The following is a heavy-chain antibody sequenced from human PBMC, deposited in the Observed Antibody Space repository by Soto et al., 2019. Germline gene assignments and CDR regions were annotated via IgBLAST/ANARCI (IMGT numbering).Heavy chain of an antibody. J-gene: IGHJ4*02. V-gene: IGHV2-5*02. CDR2: IYWDDDK. D-gene: IGHD2-15*01. CDR1: GFSLSTSGVG. CDR3: AHRPSNCSGSRSYSRFDY. Sequence: QITLKESGPTLVKPTQTLTLTCTFSGFSLSTSGVGVGWIRQPPGKALEWLALIYWDDDKRYSPSLKSRLTITKDTSIEQGILSMTNMDPVDTATYYLAHRPSNCSGSRSYSRFDYWGQGTLVTVSS.